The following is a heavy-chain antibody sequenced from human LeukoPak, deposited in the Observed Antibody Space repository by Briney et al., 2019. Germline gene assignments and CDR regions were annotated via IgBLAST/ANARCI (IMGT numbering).Heavy chain of an antibody. V-gene: IGHV4-31*03. CDR3: ARGQRYCSGGSCSNNWFDP. J-gene: IGHJ5*02. CDR1: GGSISSGGYY. Sequence: PSETLSLTCTVSGGSISSGGYYWSWIRQHPGKGLEWIGYIYYSGSTYYNPSLKSRVTISVDTSKNQFSLKLSSVTAADTAVYYCARGQRYCSGGSCSNNWFDPWGQGTLVTVSS. CDR2: IYYSGST. D-gene: IGHD2-15*01.